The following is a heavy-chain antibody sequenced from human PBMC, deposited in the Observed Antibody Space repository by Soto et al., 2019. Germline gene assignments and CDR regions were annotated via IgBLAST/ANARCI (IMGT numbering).Heavy chain of an antibody. J-gene: IGHJ5*02. D-gene: IGHD3-3*01. CDR3: ARDPHDYWTTYWFYP. V-gene: IGHV1-18*01. CDR2: ISAYDGKT. CDR1: GYNFNIYG. Sequence: ASVKVSCKASGYNFNIYGINWVRQAPGQGLELMGWISAYDGKTTYAEKCQGRVTMTTDASTSTAYMELRSLRSDDTAVYYCARDPHDYWTTYWFYPWGQGTLVTVSS.